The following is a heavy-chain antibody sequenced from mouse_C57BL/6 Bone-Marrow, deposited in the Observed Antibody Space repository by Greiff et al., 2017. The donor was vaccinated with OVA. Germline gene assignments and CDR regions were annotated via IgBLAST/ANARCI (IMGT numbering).Heavy chain of an antibody. CDR2: IYPYNGVS. V-gene: IGHV1-31*01. CDR1: GYSFTGYY. J-gene: IGHJ2*02. CDR3: ARGMGFDY. Sequence: EVKLHQSGPELVKPGASVQISCKASGYSFTGYYMHWVQQSHGNILEWIGYIYPYNGVSSYNQKLKGKATLTVAKSYSTAYMELRSLTSEDSAVYSCARGMGFDYWCQGTSLTVSS. D-gene: IGHD2-3*01.